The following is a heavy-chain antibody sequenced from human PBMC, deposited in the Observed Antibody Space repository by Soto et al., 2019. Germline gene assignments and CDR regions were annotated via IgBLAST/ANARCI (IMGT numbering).Heavy chain of an antibody. Sequence: SVEVSCKASGGTFSRYPISWVRQAPGQGLEWMGGIIPIFGTANYAQKFQGRVTITADESTSTAYMELSSLRSEDTAVYYCARGGGSTTNVGKYYFDYWGQGTLVIVSS. CDR3: ARGGGSTTNVGKYYFDY. J-gene: IGHJ4*02. V-gene: IGHV1-69*13. CDR2: IIPIFGTA. CDR1: GGTFSRYP. D-gene: IGHD2-2*01.